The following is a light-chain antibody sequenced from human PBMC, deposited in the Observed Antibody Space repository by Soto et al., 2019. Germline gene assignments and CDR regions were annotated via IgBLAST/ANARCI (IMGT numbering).Light chain of an antibody. Sequence: DIQMTQSPSSLSASVGDRVTITCQASQNINNYLNWYQQKPGSAPXXRIYDASNLEAGVPSRFRGSGSGTDFTFTISRMQPEDIATYYCQQYENLPTFGQGTRLEIK. CDR2: DAS. V-gene: IGKV1-33*01. CDR3: QQYENLPT. J-gene: IGKJ5*01. CDR1: QNINNY.